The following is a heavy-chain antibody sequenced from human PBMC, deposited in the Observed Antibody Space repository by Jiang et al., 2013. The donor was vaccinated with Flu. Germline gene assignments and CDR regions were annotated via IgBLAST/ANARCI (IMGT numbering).Heavy chain of an antibody. D-gene: IGHD1-26*01. CDR3: ARAGSAGSPLNWFDP. Sequence: TCTVSGGSINSYYWSWIRQPPGKGLEWIGHIYYSGNTNYNPSLKSRVTISVDTSKNQFSLKLSSVTAADTAVYYCARAGSAGSPLNWFDPWGQGTLVTVSS. J-gene: IGHJ5*02. V-gene: IGHV4-59*01. CDR1: GGSINSYY. CDR2: IYYSGNT.